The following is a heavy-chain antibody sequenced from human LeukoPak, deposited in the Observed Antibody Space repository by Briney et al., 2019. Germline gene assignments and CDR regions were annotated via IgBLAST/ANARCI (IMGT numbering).Heavy chain of an antibody. CDR1: GFTFDDFA. CDR3: AKDLDSSGCFDY. J-gene: IGHJ4*02. D-gene: IGHD6-19*01. V-gene: IGHV3-9*01. CDR2: ISSNSGYI. Sequence: GGSLRLSCAASGFTFDDFAMHWVRQAPGKGLEWVSGISSNSGYIAYADSVKGRFTISRDNAKNSLYLQMNSLRTDDTALYYCAKDLDSSGCFDYWGQGTLVTVSS.